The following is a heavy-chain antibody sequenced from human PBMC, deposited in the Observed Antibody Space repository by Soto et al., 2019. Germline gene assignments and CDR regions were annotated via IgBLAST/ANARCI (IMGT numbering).Heavy chain of an antibody. J-gene: IGHJ4*02. CDR3: VKREARGSGSPY. D-gene: IGHD3-10*01. Sequence: PGGSLRLSCSASGFPFNSYAMSWVRQAPGKGLEWVSGISGSGGNTYYADSVKGRYTISRDNSKNTLFLRMNSLRAEDTAVYYCVKREARGSGSPYWGQGTLVTVSS. V-gene: IGHV3-23*01. CDR2: ISGSGGNT. CDR1: GFPFNSYA.